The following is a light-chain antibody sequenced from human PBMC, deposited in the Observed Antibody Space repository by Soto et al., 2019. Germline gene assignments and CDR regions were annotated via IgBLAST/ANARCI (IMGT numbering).Light chain of an antibody. V-gene: IGKV1-5*03. CDR2: KAS. Sequence: DIPMTQSPSTLSASVGDRLSITCRASQSITNWLAWYQQKPGKAPKLLIYKASSLQSEVPSRFSGSASGPEFTLTISSLQPDDFATYYCQQYHSYPFTFGPGKKVDIK. CDR3: QQYHSYPFT. CDR1: QSITNW. J-gene: IGKJ3*01.